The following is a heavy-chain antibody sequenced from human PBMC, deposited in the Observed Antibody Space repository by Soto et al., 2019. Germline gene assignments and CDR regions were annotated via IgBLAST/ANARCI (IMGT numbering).Heavy chain of an antibody. CDR1: GYTFINFD. CDR3: ARMASAGTLNWFDP. D-gene: IGHD6-13*01. J-gene: IGHJ5*02. CDR2: MNPGSGKT. V-gene: IGHV1-8*02. Sequence: QVQLVQSGAEVKEPGASVRVSCKASGYTFINFDISWVRQATGQGLEWLGWMNPGSGKTGYASKFQGRVAMTRDASTGTSHLELSSLTSDDTAVYCCARMASAGTLNWFDPWGQGTLVTVSS.